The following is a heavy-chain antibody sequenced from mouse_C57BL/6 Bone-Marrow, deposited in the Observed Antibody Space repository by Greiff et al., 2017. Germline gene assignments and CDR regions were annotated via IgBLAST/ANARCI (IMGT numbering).Heavy chain of an antibody. CDR3: ARDDYLYYYAMDY. CDR1: GYTFTSYW. CDR2: IDPSDSYT. Sequence: QVQLQQPGAELVMPGASVKLSCKASGYTFTSYWMHWVKQRPGQGLEWIGEIDPSDSYTNYNQKFKGKSTLTVDKSSSTAYMQLSSLTSEDSEVYYCARDDYLYYYAMDYWGQGTSVTVSS. D-gene: IGHD2-4*01. V-gene: IGHV1-69*01. J-gene: IGHJ4*01.